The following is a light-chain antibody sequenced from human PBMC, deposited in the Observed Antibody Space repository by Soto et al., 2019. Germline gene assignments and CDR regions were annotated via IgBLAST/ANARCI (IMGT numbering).Light chain of an antibody. CDR2: KNN. J-gene: IGLJ2*01. Sequence: LTQPPSASETPGQRVTISCFGSSSNVGSNYVYWYQQLPGTAPKLLIYKNNQRPSGVPDRFSGSKYGTAAYLAISGLRSEDEADYYCAAWDDSPSVVVFGGGTKLTVL. V-gene: IGLV1-47*01. CDR1: SSNVGSNY. CDR3: AAWDDSPSVVV.